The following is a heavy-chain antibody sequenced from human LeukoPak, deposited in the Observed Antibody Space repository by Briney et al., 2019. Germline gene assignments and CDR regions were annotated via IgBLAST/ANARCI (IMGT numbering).Heavy chain of an antibody. D-gene: IGHD2-15*01. J-gene: IGHJ4*02. CDR1: GFIFSDFY. Sequence: GGSLRLSCEASGFIFSDFYMTWFRQAPGKGLEWIAHLDDGGDSFWYADSVKGRFTISRDNAKNSLYLQMNSLRAEDMALYYCAKARGIAVSGGGFDSWGQGTLVTVSS. CDR3: AKARGIAVSGGGFDS. V-gene: IGHV3-11*01. CDR2: LDDGGDSF.